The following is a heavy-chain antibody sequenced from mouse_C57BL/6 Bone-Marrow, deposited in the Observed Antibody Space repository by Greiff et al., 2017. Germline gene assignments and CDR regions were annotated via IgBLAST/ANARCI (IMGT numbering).Heavy chain of an antibody. CDR3: ARRDYYGSSYAFAY. V-gene: IGHV1-61*01. CDR1: GYTFTSYW. Sequence: VQLQQPGAELVRPGSSVKLSCKASGYTFTSYWLDWVKQRPGQGLEWIGNIYPSDSETHYNQKFKDKATLTVDKSSSTAYMQLSSLTSEDAAVYYCARRDYYGSSYAFAYWGQGTLVTVSA. CDR2: IYPSDSET. J-gene: IGHJ3*01. D-gene: IGHD1-1*01.